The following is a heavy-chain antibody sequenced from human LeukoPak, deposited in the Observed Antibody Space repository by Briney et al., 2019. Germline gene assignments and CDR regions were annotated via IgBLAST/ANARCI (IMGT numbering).Heavy chain of an antibody. CDR3: ARGALELGYYYYGMDV. CDR2: VYYSGST. CDR1: GGSISSYY. V-gene: IGHV4-59*12. Sequence: TSETLSLTCTVSGGSISSYYWSWIRQPPGKGPEWIGYVYYSGSTNYNPSLKSRVTISVDTSKNQFSLRLSSVTAADTAVYYCARGALELGYYYYGMDVWGQGTTVTVSS. J-gene: IGHJ6*02. D-gene: IGHD1-7*01.